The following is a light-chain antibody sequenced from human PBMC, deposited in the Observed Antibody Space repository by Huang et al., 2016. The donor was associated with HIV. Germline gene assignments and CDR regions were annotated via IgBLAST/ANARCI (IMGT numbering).Light chain of an antibody. CDR3: QHSYSALGLT. V-gene: IGKV1-39*01. CDR1: QSIGTY. J-gene: IGKJ4*01. CDR2: VAS. Sequence: DIQMTQSPSSLSAYVGDRVTIACRASQSIGTYLNWYQQKPGKAPRLLIHVASILQSGVPSRLSCSGSGTDFTLTISSLQPEDFATYYCQHSYSALGLTFGGGTNVEIK.